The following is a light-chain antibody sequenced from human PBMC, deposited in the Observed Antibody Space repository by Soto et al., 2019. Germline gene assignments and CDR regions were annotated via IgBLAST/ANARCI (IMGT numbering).Light chain of an antibody. CDR1: QSVSSSY. CDR2: GAS. J-gene: IGKJ1*01. CDR3: QQYGSSLTWT. Sequence: EIVLTQSPGTLSLSPGERATLSCRASQSVSSSYLAWYQQKPGQAPRLLIYGASSRATGIPDRFSGSGSGTHFTLTISRLEPEVFAVYYCQQYGSSLTWTFGQGTKVEIK. V-gene: IGKV3-20*01.